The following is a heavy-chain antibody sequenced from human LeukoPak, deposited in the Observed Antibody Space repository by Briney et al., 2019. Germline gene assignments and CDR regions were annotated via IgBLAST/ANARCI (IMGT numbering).Heavy chain of an antibody. D-gene: IGHD2-15*01. J-gene: IGHJ6*02. CDR2: MNPNSGNT. Sequence: ASVKVSCKASGYTFTSYDINWVRQATGQGLEWMGWMNPNSGNTGYAQKFQGRVTMTRNTSISTAYMELSSLRSEDTAVYYCARGGHCSGGSCHSGWYYYYGMDVWGQGTTVTVSS. CDR1: GYTFTSYD. CDR3: ARGGHCSGGSCHSGWYYYYGMDV. V-gene: IGHV1-8*01.